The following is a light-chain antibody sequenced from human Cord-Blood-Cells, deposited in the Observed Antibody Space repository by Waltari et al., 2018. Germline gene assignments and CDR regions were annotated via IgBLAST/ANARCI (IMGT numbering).Light chain of an antibody. Sequence: SYVLTQPPSVLVAPGKTARITCGGNNIGSKSVHWYQQKTGQAPVLVIYYDSDPPSGIPQRFSGANSGNTATLSMSRVRAGDAADYYCQVWDSSSDHVVFGGGTRQTVL. CDR3: QVWDSSSDHVV. J-gene: IGLJ2*01. CDR2: YDS. V-gene: IGLV3-21*04. CDR1: NIGSKS.